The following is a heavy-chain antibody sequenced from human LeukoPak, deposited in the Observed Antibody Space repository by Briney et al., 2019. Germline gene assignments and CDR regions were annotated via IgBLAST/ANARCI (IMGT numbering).Heavy chain of an antibody. V-gene: IGHV4-34*09. Sequence: SETLSLTCAVYVGSFSGYYWRWIRQPRARGLEGIGYIYYSGSTYYNPTLKCRVTISVDTSKNQFSLKLSSVTAADTAVYYCAREPKGRGSYYYPFDYWGQGTLVTVSS. D-gene: IGHD1-26*01. J-gene: IGHJ4*02. CDR1: VGSFSGYY. CDR3: AREPKGRGSYYYPFDY. CDR2: IYYSGST.